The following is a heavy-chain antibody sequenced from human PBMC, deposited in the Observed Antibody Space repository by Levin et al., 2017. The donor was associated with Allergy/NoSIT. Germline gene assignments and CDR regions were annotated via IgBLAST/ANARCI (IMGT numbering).Heavy chain of an antibody. Sequence: GESLKISCAASGFTFSSYEMNWVRQAPGKGLEWVSYISSSGSTIYYADSVKGRFTISRDNAKNSLYLQMNSLRAEDTAVYYCARDRNEYSYGYIAFDYWGQGTLVTVSS. D-gene: IGHD5-18*01. CDR1: GFTFSSYE. V-gene: IGHV3-48*03. J-gene: IGHJ4*02. CDR2: ISSSGSTI. CDR3: ARDRNEYSYGYIAFDY.